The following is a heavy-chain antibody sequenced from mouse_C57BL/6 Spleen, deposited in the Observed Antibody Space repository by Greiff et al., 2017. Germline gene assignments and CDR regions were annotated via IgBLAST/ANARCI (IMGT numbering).Heavy chain of an antibody. D-gene: IGHD2-10*01. CDR2: ISYDGSN. Sequence: EVQLVESGPGLVKPSQSLSLTCSVTGYSITSGYYWNWIRQFPGNKLEWMGYISYDGSNNHNPSLKNRITFTRDTYKKQFFLKLNSVTTENTTTYCCARPYYGDYWGQGTTLTVSS. CDR3: ARPYYGDY. J-gene: IGHJ2*01. V-gene: IGHV3-6*01. CDR1: GYSITSGYY.